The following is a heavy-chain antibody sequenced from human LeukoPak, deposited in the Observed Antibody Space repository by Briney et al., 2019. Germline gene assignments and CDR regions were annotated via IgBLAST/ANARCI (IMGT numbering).Heavy chain of an antibody. CDR3: AAVGCCSSTSCYGFDY. CDR1: GFTFTSSA. Sequence: GTSVKVSCKASGFTFTSSAVQWVRQARGQRLEWIGWIVVGSGNTNYAQKFQERVTITRDMSTSTAYMELSSLRSEDTAVYYCAAVGCCSSTSCYGFDYWGQGTLVTVSS. V-gene: IGHV1-58*01. D-gene: IGHD2-2*01. J-gene: IGHJ4*02. CDR2: IVVGSGNT.